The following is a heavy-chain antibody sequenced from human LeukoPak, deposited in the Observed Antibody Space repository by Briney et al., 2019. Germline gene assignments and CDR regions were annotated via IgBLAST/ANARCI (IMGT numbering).Heavy chain of an antibody. J-gene: IGHJ4*02. CDR2: IYYSGST. D-gene: IGHD3-10*01. CDR3: ARDRIYGSGSDHFDY. CDR1: GGSISSSSYY. Sequence: SETLSLTCTVSGGSISSSSYYWGWIRQPPGKGLEWIGNIYYSGSTYYNPSLKSRVTISVDTSKNQFSLKLSSVTAADTAVYYCARDRIYGSGSDHFDYWGQGTLVTVSS. V-gene: IGHV4-39*07.